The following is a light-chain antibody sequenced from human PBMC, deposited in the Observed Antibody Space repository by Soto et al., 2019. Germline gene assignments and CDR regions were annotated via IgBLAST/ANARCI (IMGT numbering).Light chain of an antibody. CDR3: QQYYSYPRT. V-gene: IGKV1-5*03. CDR1: QTISSW. Sequence: DLHMTQSPSTLSVSVLYIVAITFLASQTISSWLAWYQQKPRKAPKLLIYKASTLISGVPSRFSGSGSGTDFTLTISCLQSEDFATYYCQQYYSYPRTFGQGTKVDIK. J-gene: IGKJ1*01. CDR2: KAS.